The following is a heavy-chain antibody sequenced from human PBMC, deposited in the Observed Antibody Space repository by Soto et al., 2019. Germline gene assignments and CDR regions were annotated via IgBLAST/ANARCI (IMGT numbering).Heavy chain of an antibody. CDR2: INWNGGST. CDR3: ARLYSSGWYGPGRY. Sequence: RPGGSPRLSCAASGFTFYDYGMSWVRQAPGKGLEWVSGINWNGGSTGYADSVKGRFTISRDNAKNSLYLQMNSLRAEDTALYYCARLYSSGWYGPGRYWGQGTLVTVSS. V-gene: IGHV3-20*04. J-gene: IGHJ4*02. CDR1: GFTFYDYG. D-gene: IGHD6-19*01.